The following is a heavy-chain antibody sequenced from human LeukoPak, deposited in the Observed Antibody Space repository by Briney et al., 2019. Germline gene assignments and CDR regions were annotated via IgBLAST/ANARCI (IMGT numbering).Heavy chain of an antibody. D-gene: IGHD3-9*01. CDR3: ARPTDPHYDILTGHDAFDI. Sequence: ASVKVSCKASGYTFTSYYMHWVRQAPGQGLEWMGIINPSGGSTSYAQKFQGRVTMTRDTSTSTVYMELSSLRSEDTAVYYCARPTDPHYDILTGHDAFDIWGQGTMVTVSS. V-gene: IGHV1-46*01. CDR1: GYTFTSYY. J-gene: IGHJ3*02. CDR2: INPSGGST.